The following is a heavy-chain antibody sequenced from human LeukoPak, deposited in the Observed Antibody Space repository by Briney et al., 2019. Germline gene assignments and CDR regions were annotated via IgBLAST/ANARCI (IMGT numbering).Heavy chain of an antibody. V-gene: IGHV3-21*01. J-gene: IGHJ4*02. CDR3: ASAPHRDSSGWYSDY. CDR1: GFTFSNYA. Sequence: GGSLRLSCEASGFTFSNYAMSWVRQAPGKGLEWVSSISSSSSYIYYADSVKGRFTISRDNAKNSLYLQMNSLRAEDTAVYHCASAPHRDSSGWYSDYWGQGTLVTVSS. D-gene: IGHD6-19*01. CDR2: ISSSSSYI.